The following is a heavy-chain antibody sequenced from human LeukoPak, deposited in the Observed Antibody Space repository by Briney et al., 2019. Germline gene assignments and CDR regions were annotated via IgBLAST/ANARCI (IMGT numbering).Heavy chain of an antibody. CDR3: ARGGVGATENFDY. D-gene: IGHD1-26*01. Sequence: ASVKVSCKASGGTFSSYAISWVRQAPGQGLEWMGRIIPILGIANYAQKFQGRVTITADKSTSTAYMELSSLRSEDTAVYYCARGGVGATENFDYWGQGTLVTVSS. J-gene: IGHJ4*02. CDR2: IIPILGIA. CDR1: GGTFSSYA. V-gene: IGHV1-69*04.